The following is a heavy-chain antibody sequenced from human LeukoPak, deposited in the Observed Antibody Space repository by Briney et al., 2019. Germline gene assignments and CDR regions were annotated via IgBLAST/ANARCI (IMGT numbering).Heavy chain of an antibody. Sequence: GGSLRLSCAASGFTFSSYAMSWVRQAPGKGLEWVSGISNSGGSTCYADSMRGRFTISRDNSKNTLYLQMNSLRPEDTAVYYCAKDSGSKALDYWGQGTLVTVAS. CDR3: AKDSGSKALDY. J-gene: IGHJ4*02. V-gene: IGHV3-23*01. CDR1: GFTFSSYA. D-gene: IGHD1-26*01. CDR2: ISNSGGST.